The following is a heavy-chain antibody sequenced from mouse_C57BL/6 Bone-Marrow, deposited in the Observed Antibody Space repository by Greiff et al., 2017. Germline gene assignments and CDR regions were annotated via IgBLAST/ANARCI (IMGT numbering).Heavy chain of an antibody. Sequence: EVKLMESGGGLVKPGGSLKLSCAASGFTFSSYAMSWVRQTPEKRLAWVATFSAGGSYTYYPDNVKGRFTISRDNAKNHLYLQMSHLKSEDTAMYYCARHYDYDVYAMDYWGQGTSVTVSS. V-gene: IGHV5-4*03. J-gene: IGHJ4*01. CDR1: GFTFSSYA. CDR2: FSAGGSYT. D-gene: IGHD2-4*01. CDR3: ARHYDYDVYAMDY.